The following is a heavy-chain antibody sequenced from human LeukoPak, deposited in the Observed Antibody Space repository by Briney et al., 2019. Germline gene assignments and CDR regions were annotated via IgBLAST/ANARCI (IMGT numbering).Heavy chain of an antibody. CDR1: GYTFTSYY. J-gene: IGHJ4*02. V-gene: IGHV1-46*01. CDR3: ARGPHSSSPDNYFDY. D-gene: IGHD6-6*01. CDR2: INPSGGST. Sequence: GASVKVSCKASGYTFTSYYMHWVRQAPGQGLEWMGIINPSGGSTSYAQKLQSRVTMTRDMSTSTVYMELSSLRSEDTAVYYCARGPHSSSPDNYFDYWGQGTLVTVSS.